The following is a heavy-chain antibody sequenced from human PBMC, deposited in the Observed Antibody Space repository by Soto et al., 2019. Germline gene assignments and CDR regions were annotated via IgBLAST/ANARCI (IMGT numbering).Heavy chain of an antibody. Sequence: PETLSLTCTVSGDSISTYYWSWIRQPPGKGLQWIGYIFYSGGTAYNPSLKSRVTISLDMSKNQFSLKLLSVTTADTAVYFCAAGEASSRNLAPYYLDFWGQGTLVTVSS. CDR1: GDSISTYY. V-gene: IGHV4-59*01. J-gene: IGHJ4*02. CDR2: IFYSGGT. D-gene: IGHD6-13*01. CDR3: AAGEASSRNLAPYYLDF.